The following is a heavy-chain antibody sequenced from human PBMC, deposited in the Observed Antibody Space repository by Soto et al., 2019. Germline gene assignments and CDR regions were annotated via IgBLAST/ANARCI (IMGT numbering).Heavy chain of an antibody. CDR1: GKSISSSSYY. J-gene: IGHJ4*02. D-gene: IGHD2-21*02. CDR3: ARQPTTVVTQAYFDH. CDR2: IYYSGRT. V-gene: IGHV4-39*01. Sequence: SESLSLTGIVSGKSISSSSYYWCCSRQPPGTGLEWTGSIYYSGRTYYNPSFKSRVTISIKTSKNQFSLKLSCVTATDTAVYSCARQPTTVVTQAYFDHWGQGAMVTVSS.